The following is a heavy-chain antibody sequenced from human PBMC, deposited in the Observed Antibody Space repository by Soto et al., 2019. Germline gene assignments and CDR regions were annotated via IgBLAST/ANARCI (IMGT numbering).Heavy chain of an antibody. CDR1: GFSFSTYG. D-gene: IGHD3-9*01. V-gene: IGHV3-30*03. CDR2: ISYDGSDK. J-gene: IGHJ4*02. Sequence: QVQLVESGGGVVQPGRSLRLSCAASGFSFSTYGMHWVRQAPGKGLEWVAVISYDGSDKYYADSVKGRFTISRDNSKNTLYLQMNSLRAEDTDVYYCATASDYDILTGYYPGFLYFDYWGQGTLVTVSS. CDR3: ATASDYDILTGYYPGFLYFDY.